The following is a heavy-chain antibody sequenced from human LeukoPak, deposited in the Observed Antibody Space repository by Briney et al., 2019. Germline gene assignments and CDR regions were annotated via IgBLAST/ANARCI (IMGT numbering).Heavy chain of an antibody. CDR2: ISSSSYI. D-gene: IGHD2-15*01. J-gene: IGHJ4*02. CDR1: GFTFSSYS. V-gene: IGHV3-21*01. CDR3: ARVFSGGTFDY. Sequence: GGSLRLSCAASGFTFSSYSMNWVRQAPGKGLEWVSSISSSSYIYYADSVKGRFTISRDNAKNSLYLQMNSLRAEDTAVYYCARVFSGGTFDYWGQGTLVTVSS.